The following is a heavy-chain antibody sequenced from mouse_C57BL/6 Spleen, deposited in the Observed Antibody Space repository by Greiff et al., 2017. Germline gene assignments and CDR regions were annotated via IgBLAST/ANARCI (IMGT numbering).Heavy chain of an antibody. CDR1: GYTFTSYW. Sequence: VQLQQPGAELVKPGASVKLSCKASGYTFTSYWMHWVKQRPGQGLEWIGMIHPNSGSTNYNEKFKSKATLTVDKSSSTAYMQLSSLTSEDSAVYYCAIWVTVVATRGFDYWGQGTTLTVSS. D-gene: IGHD1-1*01. J-gene: IGHJ2*01. CDR3: AIWVTVVATRGFDY. V-gene: IGHV1-64*01. CDR2: IHPNSGST.